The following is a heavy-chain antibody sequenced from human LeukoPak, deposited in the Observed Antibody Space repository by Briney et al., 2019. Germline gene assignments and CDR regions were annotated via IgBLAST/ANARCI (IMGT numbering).Heavy chain of an antibody. J-gene: IGHJ4*02. CDR3: ARIGYCSGGSCYRLDY. CDR1: GYTFTGYY. D-gene: IGHD2-15*01. CDR2: INPNSGGT. V-gene: IGHV1-2*02. Sequence: GASVKVSCKASGYTFTGYYIHWVRQAPGQGLEWMGWINPNSGGTNYAQKFQGRVTTTRDTSISTAYMELSRLRSDDTAVYYCARIGYCSGGSCYRLDYWGQGTLVTVSS.